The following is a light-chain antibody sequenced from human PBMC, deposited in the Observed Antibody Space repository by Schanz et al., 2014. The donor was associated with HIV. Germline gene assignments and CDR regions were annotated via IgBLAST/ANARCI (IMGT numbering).Light chain of an antibody. CDR3: QQFGISPPWT. V-gene: IGKV3-20*01. CDR2: GAS. Sequence: ETVMTQSPATLSVSPGERATLSCRASQSLGGSQLAWYQHKPGQAPRLLIYGASNRATGIPDRFSGGGSGTDFTLTISRLEPEDFAVYYCQQFGISPPWTFGQGTKVEI. CDR1: QSLGGSQ. J-gene: IGKJ1*01.